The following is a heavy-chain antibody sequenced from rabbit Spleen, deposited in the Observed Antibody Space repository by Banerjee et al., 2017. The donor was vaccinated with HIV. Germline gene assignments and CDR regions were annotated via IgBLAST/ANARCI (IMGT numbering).Heavy chain of an antibody. CDR3: VRDQAGDADYGPYYLNL. CDR1: GFSFSGSYW. J-gene: IGHJ4*01. CDR2: IYGGGSSGSS. Sequence: QEQLEESGGDLVKPEGSLTLTCTASGFSFSGSYWICWVRQAPGKGLEWIACIYGGGSSGSSYYASWAQGRFTISKSSSTTVTLQLTSLTAADTATYFCVRDQAGDADYGPYYLNLWGPGTLVTVS. V-gene: IGHV1S45*01. D-gene: IGHD2-1*01.